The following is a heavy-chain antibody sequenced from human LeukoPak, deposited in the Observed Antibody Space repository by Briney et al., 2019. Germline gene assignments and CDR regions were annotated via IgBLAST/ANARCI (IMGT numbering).Heavy chain of an antibody. Sequence: PSQTLSLTCTVSGGSISSGSYYWSWIRQPAGKGLEWIGRIYTSGSTNYNPSLKSRVTISVDTSKNQFSLKLSSVTAADTAVYYCARCPPNDAFDIWGQGTMVTVSS. J-gene: IGHJ3*02. CDR3: ARCPPNDAFDI. CDR2: IYTSGST. V-gene: IGHV4-61*02. CDR1: GGSISSGSYY.